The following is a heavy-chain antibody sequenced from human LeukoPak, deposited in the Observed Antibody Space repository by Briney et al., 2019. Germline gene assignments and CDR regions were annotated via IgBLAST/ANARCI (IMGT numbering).Heavy chain of an antibody. V-gene: IGHV3-23*01. CDR2: ITGSGDSA. CDR3: ARRTSYYFPY. CDR1: GFTFSSYA. Sequence: GGSLRLSCAASGFTFSSYAMSWVRQAPGKGLEWVSTITGSGDSAVYADSVKGRFTISRDNGKNTLYLEVNSLRVGDTAVYYCARRTSYYFPYWGQGTQVTVSS. J-gene: IGHJ4*02.